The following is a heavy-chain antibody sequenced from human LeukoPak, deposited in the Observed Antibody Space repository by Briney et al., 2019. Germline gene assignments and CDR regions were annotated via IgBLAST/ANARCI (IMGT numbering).Heavy chain of an antibody. Sequence: SETLSLTCTVSGGSISSYYWSWIRQPPGKGLEWIGYMYYSGSMNYNPSLKSRVTISVDSSKNQFSLKLTSVAAADTAVYYCATLRRGGGGDFWGQGTLVTVSS. J-gene: IGHJ4*02. CDR1: GGSISSYY. V-gene: IGHV4-59*01. CDR2: MYYSGSM. D-gene: IGHD3-16*01. CDR3: ATLRRGGGGDF.